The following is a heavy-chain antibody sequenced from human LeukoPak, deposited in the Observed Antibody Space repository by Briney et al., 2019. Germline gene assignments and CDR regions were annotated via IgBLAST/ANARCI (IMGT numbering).Heavy chain of an antibody. CDR3: TKEGAVTGSMWFDH. CDR2: ISSDGRTT. V-gene: IGHV3-30*18. CDR1: GFTFSSYG. J-gene: IGHJ5*02. Sequence: PGGSLRLSCAASGFTFSSYGIHWVRQAPGKGLEWVAVISSDGRTTYHADSVKGRFTISRDNSKSTMCVQMNSLRTEDTAVYYCTKEGAVTGSMWFDHWGQGTLVTVSS. D-gene: IGHD6-19*01.